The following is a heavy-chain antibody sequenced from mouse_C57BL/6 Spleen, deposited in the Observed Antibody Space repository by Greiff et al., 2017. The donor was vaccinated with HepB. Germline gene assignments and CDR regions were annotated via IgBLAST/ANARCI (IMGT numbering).Heavy chain of an antibody. CDR3: ARDGLGSGGWFAY. CDR1: GYTFTSYW. V-gene: IGHV1-64*01. CDR2: IHPNSGST. D-gene: IGHD1-1*01. Sequence: QVQLQQPGAELVKPGASVKLSCKASGYTFTSYWMHWVKQRPGQGLEWIGMIHPNSGSTNYNKKFKSKATLTVDKSSSTAYMQLSSLTSEDSAVYYCARDGLGSGGWFAYWGQGTLVTVSA. J-gene: IGHJ3*01.